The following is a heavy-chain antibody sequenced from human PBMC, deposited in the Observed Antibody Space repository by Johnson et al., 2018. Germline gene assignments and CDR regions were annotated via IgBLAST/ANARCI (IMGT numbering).Heavy chain of an antibody. D-gene: IGHD2-2*01. J-gene: IGHJ6*03. Sequence: EVQLVESGGGLVQPGGSXRLSCAASGFTFSSYALSWVRQAPGKGLEWVSAISGSGGSTYYADSVKGRFTLPSDNSKKTLYLQLNSLRAEDTAVYYCAKKGPRPAPDCSSTSCYDYDRSEYYMDVWGKGTTVTVSS. V-gene: IGHV3-23*04. CDR2: ISGSGGST. CDR1: GFTFSSYA. CDR3: AKKGPRPAPDCSSTSCYDYDRSEYYMDV.